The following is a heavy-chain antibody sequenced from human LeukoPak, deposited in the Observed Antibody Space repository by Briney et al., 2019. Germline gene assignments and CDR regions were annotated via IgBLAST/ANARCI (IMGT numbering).Heavy chain of an antibody. Sequence: PGGSLRLSCAAFGFTFSSYAMHWVRQAPGKGLEYVSAISSNGGSTYYANSVKGRFTISRDNSKNTLYLQMGSLRAEDMAVYYCARGIAAAAYDAFDIWGQGTMVTVSS. V-gene: IGHV3-64*01. J-gene: IGHJ3*02. D-gene: IGHD6-13*01. CDR1: GFTFSSYA. CDR2: ISSNGGST. CDR3: ARGIAAAAYDAFDI.